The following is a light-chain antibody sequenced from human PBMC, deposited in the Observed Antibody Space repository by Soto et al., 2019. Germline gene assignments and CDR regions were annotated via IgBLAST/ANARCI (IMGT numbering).Light chain of an antibody. CDR3: CSYAGSYTVV. J-gene: IGLJ2*01. CDR2: EVS. Sequence: QSALTQPASVSGSPGQSITISCTGTSSDVAAYNYVSWYQQHPGKAPKLMIYEVSNRPSGVSNRFSGSKSGNTASLTISGLQAEDEADYYCCSYAGSYTVVFGGGTKLTVL. CDR1: SSDVAAYNY. V-gene: IGLV2-14*01.